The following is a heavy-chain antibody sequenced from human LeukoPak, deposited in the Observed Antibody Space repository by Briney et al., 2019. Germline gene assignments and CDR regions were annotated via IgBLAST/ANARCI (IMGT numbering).Heavy chain of an antibody. J-gene: IGHJ3*02. CDR3: ARVVVTAIQAICSDAFDI. CDR1: GGSISSGSYY. Sequence: SQTLSLTCTVSGGSISSGSYYWSWIRQPAGKGLEWIGRIYTSGSTNYNPSLKSRVTISVDTSKNQYSLKLSSVTAADTAVYYCARVVVTAIQAICSDAFDIWGQGPMVTVSS. CDR2: IYTSGST. V-gene: IGHV4-61*02. D-gene: IGHD2-21*02.